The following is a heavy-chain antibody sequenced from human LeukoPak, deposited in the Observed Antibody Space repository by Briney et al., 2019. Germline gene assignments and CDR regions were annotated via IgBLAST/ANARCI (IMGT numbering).Heavy chain of an antibody. CDR2: IYYSGST. V-gene: IGHV4-39*01. D-gene: IGHD3-9*01. J-gene: IGHJ4*02. CDR3: ARSNYDILTGYYGANDY. CDR1: GGSISSSSYY. Sequence: SETLSLTCTVSGGSISSSSYYWGWIRQPPGKGLEWIGSIYYSGSTYYNPSLKSRVTISVDTSKNQFSLKLSSVTAADTAVYYCARSNYDILTGYYGANDYWGQETLVTVSS.